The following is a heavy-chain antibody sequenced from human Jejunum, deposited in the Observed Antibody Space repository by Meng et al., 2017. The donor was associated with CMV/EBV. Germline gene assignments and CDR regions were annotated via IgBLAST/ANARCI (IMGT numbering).Heavy chain of an antibody. D-gene: IGHD6-6*01. J-gene: IGHJ4*02. CDR2: IYGGGGST. CDR1: GLYFSDYA. V-gene: IGHV3-23*03. CDR3: AKSHSSSSGSFNY. Sequence: SGLYFSDYALVGVRQDPGKGLEGVSGIYGGGGSTHYADSVRGRFVISRDNSKSTLYLQVNSLRADDTAVYYCAKSHSSSSGSFNYWGQGILVTVSS.